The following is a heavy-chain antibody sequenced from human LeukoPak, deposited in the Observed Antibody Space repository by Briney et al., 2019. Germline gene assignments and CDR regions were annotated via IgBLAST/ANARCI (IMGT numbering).Heavy chain of an antibody. J-gene: IGHJ6*03. CDR2: ISYDGSNK. CDR3: AGGQLRNYYYYMDV. V-gene: IGHV3-30*01. Sequence: GRSLRLSCAASGFTFRSYAMHWVRQAPGKGLEWVAVISYDGSNKYYADSVKGRFTISRDNSKNTLYLQMNSLRAEDTAVYYCAGGQLRNYYYYMDVWGKGTTVTVSS. D-gene: IGHD3-16*01. CDR1: GFTFRSYA.